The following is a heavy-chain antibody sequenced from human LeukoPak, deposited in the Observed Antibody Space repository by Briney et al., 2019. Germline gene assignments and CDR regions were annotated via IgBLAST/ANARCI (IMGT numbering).Heavy chain of an antibody. CDR3: ATDHFNRFDL. J-gene: IGHJ5*02. CDR2: VSPVNGNT. V-gene: IGHV1-18*01. D-gene: IGHD2/OR15-2a*01. Sequence: ASVKVSCKASGYTFMNYGISWVRLVPGQGPERVGWVSPVNGNTNYPQKFQGRVTMTTDTFTTTAYMEVRSLRSDDTAVYYCATDHFNRFDLWGQGTLVNVSS. CDR1: GYTFMNYG.